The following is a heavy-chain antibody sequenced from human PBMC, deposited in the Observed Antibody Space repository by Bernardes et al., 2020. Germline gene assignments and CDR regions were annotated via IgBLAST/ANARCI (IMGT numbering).Heavy chain of an antibody. CDR1: GGSFSGYY. D-gene: IGHD2-15*01. V-gene: IGHV4-34*01. CDR3: ERGVGQPLYYYYYYMDV. Sequence: SETLSLTCAVYGGSFSGYYWNWIRQHPRPGMEWIGEVNHSGSTNYNPSLKSRVTISVDTSKNQFSLKLSSVTAADTAVYYCERGVGQPLYYYYYYMDVWGKGTTVTVSS. CDR2: VNHSGST. J-gene: IGHJ6*03.